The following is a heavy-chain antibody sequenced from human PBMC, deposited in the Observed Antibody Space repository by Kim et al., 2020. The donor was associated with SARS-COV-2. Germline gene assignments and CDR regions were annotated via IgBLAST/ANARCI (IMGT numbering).Heavy chain of an antibody. J-gene: IGHJ3*01. CDR3: ARTYAKTPSDAFDF. Sequence: ADTVKGLFTITRDNAKNSLYLQMNSLRAEDTAVYYCARTYAKTPSDAFDFWGQGTMVTVSS. V-gene: IGHV3-11*03.